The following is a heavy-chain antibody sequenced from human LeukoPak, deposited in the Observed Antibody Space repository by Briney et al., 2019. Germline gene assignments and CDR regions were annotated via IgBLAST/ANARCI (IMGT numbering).Heavy chain of an antibody. V-gene: IGHV4-34*01. CDR1: GGSFSGYY. CDR2: INHSGST. J-gene: IGHJ4*02. CDR3: ASLLGRRYFDY. Sequence: KASETLSLTCAVYGGSFSGYYWSWIRQPPGKGLEWIGEINHSGSTNYNPSLKSRVTISVDTSKNQFSLKLSSVTAADTAVYYCASLLGRRYFDYWGQGTLVTVSS.